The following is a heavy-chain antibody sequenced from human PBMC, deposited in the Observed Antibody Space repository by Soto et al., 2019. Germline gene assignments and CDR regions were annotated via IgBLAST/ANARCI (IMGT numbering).Heavy chain of an antibody. CDR3: ARDAISMVRGDNSEFHP. CDR2: ISGNGIAT. D-gene: IGHD3-10*01. J-gene: IGHJ5*02. V-gene: IGHV3-23*01. Sequence: GGSLRLSCEASGFIFSDHAMSWVRQAPGKGLEWVSAISGNGIATYYADSVKGRFTISRDNSKNTLYLQMNRLRADDTAVYYCARDAISMVRGDNSEFHPCRQGALAIV. CDR1: GFIFSDHA.